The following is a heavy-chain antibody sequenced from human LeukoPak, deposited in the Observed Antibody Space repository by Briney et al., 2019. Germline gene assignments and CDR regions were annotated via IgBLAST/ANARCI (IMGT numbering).Heavy chain of an antibody. CDR2: ISAYNGNT. V-gene: IGHV1-18*01. CDR3: ARDLGADYYGSGIFDY. D-gene: IGHD3-10*01. Sequence: ASVTVSCMASGYTFTSYGISWVRQAPGQGLEWMGWISAYNGNTNYAQKLQGRVTMTTDTSTSTAYMELRSLRSDDTAVYYRARDLGADYYGSGIFDYWGQGTLVTVSS. J-gene: IGHJ4*02. CDR1: GYTFTSYG.